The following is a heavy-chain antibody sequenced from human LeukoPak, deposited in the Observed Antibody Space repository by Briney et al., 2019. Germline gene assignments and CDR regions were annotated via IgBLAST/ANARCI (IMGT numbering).Heavy chain of an antibody. J-gene: IGHJ4*02. CDR3: VKDRGWNTFDY. Sequence: GGSLRLSCAASGFTFSVSWMSWVRQAPGKGLEWVANIEEDGTVKNYVDSVKGRLTISRDNAKKSLFLQMNSLRAEDTAVYYCVKDRGWNTFDYWGQGTLVTVSS. D-gene: IGHD1/OR15-1a*01. CDR1: GFTFSVSW. V-gene: IGHV3-7*01. CDR2: IEEDGTVK.